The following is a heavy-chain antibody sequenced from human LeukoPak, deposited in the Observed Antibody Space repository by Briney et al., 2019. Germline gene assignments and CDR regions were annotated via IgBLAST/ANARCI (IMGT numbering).Heavy chain of an antibody. D-gene: IGHD3-16*01. J-gene: IGHJ5*02. CDR1: GGSFSDHC. CDR2: ILHNGST. V-gene: IGHV4-34*12. CDR3: AREYTTLITDWFDP. Sequence: SETLSLTCAVYGGSFSDHCWSWIRQTPGKGLEWVGEILHNGSTDYNPSLKSRAIISIDVSKNQVSLKLSSVTAADTAVYYCAREYTTLITDWFDPWGQGTLVTVSS.